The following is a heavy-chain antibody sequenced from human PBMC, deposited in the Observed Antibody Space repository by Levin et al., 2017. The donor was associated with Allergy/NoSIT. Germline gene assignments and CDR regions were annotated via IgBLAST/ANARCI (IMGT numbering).Heavy chain of an antibody. CDR2: ISWNSGSI. D-gene: IGHD4-11*01. CDR1: GFTFDDYA. Sequence: GGSLRLSCAASGFTFDDYAMHWVRQAPGKGLEWVSGISWNSGSIGYADSVKGRFTISRDNAKNSLYLQMNSLRAEDTALYYCAKDMKGDYSGFDYWGQGTLVTVSS. J-gene: IGHJ4*02. V-gene: IGHV3-9*01. CDR3: AKDMKGDYSGFDY.